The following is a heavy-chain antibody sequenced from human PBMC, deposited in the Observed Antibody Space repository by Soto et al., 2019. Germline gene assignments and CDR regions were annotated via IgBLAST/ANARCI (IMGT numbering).Heavy chain of an antibody. CDR3: ATDFRPYDSSGYYLHWYFDL. V-gene: IGHV1-69*12. CDR1: GGTFSSYA. Sequence: QVQLVQSGAEVKKPGSSVKVSCKASGGTFSSYAISWVRQAPGQGLEWMGGIIPIFGTANYAQKFQGRVTITADESTSTAYMELSSLRSEDTAVYYCATDFRPYDSSGYYLHWYFDLWGRGTLVTVSS. D-gene: IGHD3-22*01. J-gene: IGHJ2*01. CDR2: IIPIFGTA.